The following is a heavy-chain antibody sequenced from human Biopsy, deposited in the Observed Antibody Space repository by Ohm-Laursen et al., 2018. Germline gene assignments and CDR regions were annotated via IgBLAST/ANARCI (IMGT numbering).Heavy chain of an antibody. J-gene: IGHJ5*02. D-gene: IGHD3-22*01. CDR2: IYYRGNT. CDR3: ARDYDTSGYYYVS. CDR1: GDSITTHY. V-gene: IGHV4-59*08. Sequence: TLSLTCVVSGDSITTHYWNWIRQAPGKGLEWIGNIYYRGNTNYSPSLKSRVTISLDTSKNQFSLKLNSVTAADTAVYYCARDYDTSGYYYVSWGQGTLVTVSS.